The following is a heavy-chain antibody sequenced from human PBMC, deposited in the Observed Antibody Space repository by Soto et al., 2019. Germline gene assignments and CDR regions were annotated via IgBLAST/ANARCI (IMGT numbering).Heavy chain of an antibody. CDR1: GFTFSSYG. D-gene: IGHD4-4*01. J-gene: IGHJ4*01. Sequence: GVSLILSCAASGFTFSSYGMHWVRQAPGKGLEWVAVISYDGSNKYYADSVKGRFTISRDNSKNTLYLQMNSLRAEDTAVYYCANATADYSSLFDYWGTGNRVTVS. CDR2: ISYDGSNK. V-gene: IGHV3-30*18. CDR3: ANATADYSSLFDY.